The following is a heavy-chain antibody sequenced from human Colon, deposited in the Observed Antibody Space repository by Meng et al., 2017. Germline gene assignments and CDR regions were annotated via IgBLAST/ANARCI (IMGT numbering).Heavy chain of an antibody. V-gene: IGHV4-34*01. D-gene: IGHD3-22*01. CDR3: AGVDFPGDFRDSSGLGL. CDR1: GGSFTDFY. CDR2: INHGGGT. Sequence: QGQHKDWGARLWRPSGTLSLTCTVYGGSFTDFYWSWVRQSPERGLEWIGEINHGGGTNYNPSLSSRVTISLDTSKNQFFLKMNSVTAADTAVYYCAGVDFPGDFRDSSGLGLWGQGTLVTVSS. J-gene: IGHJ4*02.